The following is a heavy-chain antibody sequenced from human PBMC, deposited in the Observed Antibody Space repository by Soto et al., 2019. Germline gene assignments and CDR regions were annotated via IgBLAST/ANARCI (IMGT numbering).Heavy chain of an antibody. CDR2: IESKSDGGTT. CDR1: GFTFTNAW. CDR3: ATSPGYYDSSXYDY. Sequence: PGGSLRLSCAASGFTFTNAWMNWVRQAPGKGLEWVGRIESKSDGGTTDYAAPVKGRFTISRDDSKDTLYLQMSSLKIEDTAVYYCATSPGYYDSSXYDYWGQGTLVTVSS. V-gene: IGHV3-15*07. D-gene: IGHD3-22*01. J-gene: IGHJ4*02.